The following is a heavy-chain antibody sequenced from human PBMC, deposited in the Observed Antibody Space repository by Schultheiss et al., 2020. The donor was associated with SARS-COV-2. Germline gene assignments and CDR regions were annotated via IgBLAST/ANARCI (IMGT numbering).Heavy chain of an antibody. D-gene: IGHD3-10*02. Sequence: SQTLSLTCTVSGGSISSGSYYWSWIRQPAGKGLEWIGRIYTSGSTNYNPSLKSRVTISVDTSKNQFSLKLSSVTAADTAVYYCARDSPDVPRNRRYYGMDVWGQGTTVTVSS. CDR2: IYTSGST. J-gene: IGHJ6*02. CDR1: GGSISSGSYY. V-gene: IGHV4-61*02. CDR3: ARDSPDVPRNRRYYGMDV.